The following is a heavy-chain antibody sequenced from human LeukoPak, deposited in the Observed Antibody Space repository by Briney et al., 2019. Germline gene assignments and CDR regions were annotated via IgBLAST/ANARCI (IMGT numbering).Heavy chain of an antibody. J-gene: IGHJ4*02. CDR1: GYRLTNYW. Sequence: GESLKISCQGSGYRLTNYWIAWVRQMPGKGLECMGIIYPGDSDTRYSPSFQGQVTISADKSISTAYLQWSSLKASDTAMYYCARHETGPYFDYWGQGTLVTVSS. D-gene: IGHD1-1*01. CDR2: IYPGDSDT. V-gene: IGHV5-51*01. CDR3: ARHETGPYFDY.